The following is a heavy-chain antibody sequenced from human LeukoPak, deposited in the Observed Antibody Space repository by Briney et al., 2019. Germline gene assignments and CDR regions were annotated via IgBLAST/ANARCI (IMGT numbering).Heavy chain of an antibody. J-gene: IGHJ4*02. CDR3: TLIQGWGSGSYYRDF. V-gene: IGHV3-15*01. CDR2: VKSRSAGETT. Sequence: TGGSLRLSCAASGFSISNDWMSWVRQAPGKGLEWVARVKSRSAGETTDYAAPVKGRFTISRDDSKNTLYLQMNSLKTEDTAVYYCTLIQGWGSGSYYRDFWGQGTLVTVSS. D-gene: IGHD3-10*01. CDR1: GFSISNDW.